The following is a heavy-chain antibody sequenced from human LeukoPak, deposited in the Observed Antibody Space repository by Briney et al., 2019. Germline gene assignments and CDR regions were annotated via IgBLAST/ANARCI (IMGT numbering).Heavy chain of an antibody. Sequence: PGRSLRLSCAASGFTFSSYAMHWVRQAPGKGLEWVAVISYDGSNKYYADSVKDRFTISRDNSKNTLYLQMNSLRAEDTAVYYCARRGAYGDALDYWGQGTLVTVSS. CDR3: ARRGAYGDALDY. D-gene: IGHD4-17*01. CDR2: ISYDGSNK. CDR1: GFTFSSYA. J-gene: IGHJ4*02. V-gene: IGHV3-30-3*01.